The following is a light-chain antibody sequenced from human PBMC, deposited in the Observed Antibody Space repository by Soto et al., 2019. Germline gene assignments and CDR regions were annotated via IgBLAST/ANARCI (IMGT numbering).Light chain of an antibody. J-gene: IGKJ2*01. CDR3: QQSHNYMYA. Sequence: EIVLTQSPGTLSLSPGERATLSCRSIQSIRKNLAWYQQKPGQALTLLIYEASTRATGVPARFSGSGSGTEFTLTISSLQSEDFAIYYCQQSHNYMYAFGQGTKVDIK. V-gene: IGKV3-15*01. CDR2: EAS. CDR1: QSIRKN.